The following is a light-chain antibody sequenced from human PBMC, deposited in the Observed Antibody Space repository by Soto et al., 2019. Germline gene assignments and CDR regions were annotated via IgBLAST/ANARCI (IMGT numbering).Light chain of an antibody. V-gene: IGLV1-44*01. CDR2: SNY. CDR3: AAWDDRLSDLL. J-gene: IGLJ2*01. Sequence: QSVLTQPPSASGTPGPRVTISCSGSNSNIGSNPVHWYQQFPGTAPKVLIYSNYQRPSGVPDRFSGSKSGTSASLAISGLQSEDEADYYCAAWDDRLSDLLFGGGTKVTVL. CDR1: NSNIGSNP.